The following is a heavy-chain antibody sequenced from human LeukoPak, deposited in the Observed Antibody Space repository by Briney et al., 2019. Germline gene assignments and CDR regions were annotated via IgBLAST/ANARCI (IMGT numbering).Heavy chain of an antibody. D-gene: IGHD4-23*01. Sequence: TSETLSLTCTVSGGSIMVAAYSWSWIRQPPGKGPGWIGYIYYSGRTYYNPSLKSRVTISLDRSKNQFSLKLSSVTAADTAVYFCARGYGDNSGAFDIWGQGTLVTVSS. CDR2: IYYSGRT. CDR3: ARGYGDNSGAFDI. CDR1: GGSIMVAAYS. V-gene: IGHV4-30-2*01. J-gene: IGHJ3*02.